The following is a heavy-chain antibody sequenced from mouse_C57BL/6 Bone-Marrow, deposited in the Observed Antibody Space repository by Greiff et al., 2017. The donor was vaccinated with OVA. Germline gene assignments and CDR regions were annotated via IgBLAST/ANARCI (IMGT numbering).Heavy chain of an antibody. Sequence: EVQVVESGAELVKPGASVKLSCTASGFNIKDYYMHWVKQRTEQGLEWIGRIDPEDGETKYAPKFQGKATITADTSSNTAYLQLSSLTSEDTAVYYCAHYYGNYDWYFDVWGTGTTVTVSS. V-gene: IGHV14-2*01. J-gene: IGHJ1*03. CDR1: GFNIKDYY. D-gene: IGHD2-1*01. CDR2: IDPEDGET. CDR3: AHYYGNYDWYFDV.